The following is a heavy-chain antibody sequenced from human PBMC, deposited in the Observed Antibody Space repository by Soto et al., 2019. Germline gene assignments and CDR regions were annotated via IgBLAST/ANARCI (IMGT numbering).Heavy chain of an antibody. D-gene: IGHD2-15*01. CDR3: ARAGGYCSGGSCYSSRWFDP. CDR2: IYTSGST. Sequence: QVQLQESGPGLVKPSETLSLTCTVSGGSISSYYWSWIRQPAGKGLEWIGRIYTSGSTNYNPSLKSRVTMSVDTSKNPFSLKLSSVTAADTAVYYCARAGGYCSGGSCYSSRWFDPWGQGTLVTVSS. CDR1: GGSISSYY. J-gene: IGHJ5*02. V-gene: IGHV4-4*07.